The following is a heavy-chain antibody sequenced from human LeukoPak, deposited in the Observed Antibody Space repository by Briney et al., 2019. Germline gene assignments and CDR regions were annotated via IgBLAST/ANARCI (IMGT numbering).Heavy chain of an antibody. V-gene: IGHV3-48*01. D-gene: IGHD7-27*01. CDR3: AKDGGLWVSAHWGDS. CDR1: GFRFSSYD. J-gene: IGHJ4*02. CDR2: LTRTSSAT. Sequence: GGSLRLSCVGSGFRFSSYDMNWVRQAPGRGLEWLSYLTRTSSATWYADSVKGRFTIFRDNAKGSLYLQMNSLRVEDTAVYYCAKDGGLWVSAHWGDSWGRGTLVTVSS.